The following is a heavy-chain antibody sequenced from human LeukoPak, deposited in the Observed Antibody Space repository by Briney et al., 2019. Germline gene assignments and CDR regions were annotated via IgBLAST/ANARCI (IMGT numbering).Heavy chain of an antibody. CDR1: GFTFSNSA. D-gene: IGHD3-9*01. J-gene: IGHJ4*02. CDR2: IDYDSSHI. Sequence: GGSLGLSCAASGFTFSNSAMNWVRQVPGKGLEWVSSIDYDSSHIYYAAPVRGRFTISRDNARNSVYLQMNSLRVEDTAVYYCARDPLRYLRVGHYDYWGQGTLVAVSS. V-gene: IGHV3-21*01. CDR3: ARDPLRYLRVGHYDY.